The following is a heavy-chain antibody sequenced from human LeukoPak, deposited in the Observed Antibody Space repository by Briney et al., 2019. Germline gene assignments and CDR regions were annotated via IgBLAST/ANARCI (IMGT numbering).Heavy chain of an antibody. V-gene: IGHV1-69*05. CDR1: GGTFRSHA. D-gene: IGHD3-10*01. CDR2: VIPIFGTP. J-gene: IGHJ2*01. CDR3: ARDLWRAESRPSHFDL. Sequence: SVKVSCKASGGTFRSHAITWVRQAPGQGLEWVGGVIPIFGTPEYAQKFQGRVTFTTDESMTTGHMELSSLRSEDTAVYYCARDLWRAESRPSHFDLWGRGTLVTVSS.